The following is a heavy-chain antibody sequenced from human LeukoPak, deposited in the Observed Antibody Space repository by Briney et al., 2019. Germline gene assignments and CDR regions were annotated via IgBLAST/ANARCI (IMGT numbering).Heavy chain of an antibody. V-gene: IGHV1-69*13. CDR2: IIPIFGTA. Sequence: SVKVSCKASGGTFSSYAISWVRQAPGQGLEWMGGIIPIFGTANYAQKFQGRVTITADESTSTAYMELSSLRSEDTAVYYCARDGGSFSYNMDVWGQGTTVTVSS. J-gene: IGHJ6*02. CDR1: GGTFSSYA. CDR3: ARDGGSFSYNMDV. D-gene: IGHD1-26*01.